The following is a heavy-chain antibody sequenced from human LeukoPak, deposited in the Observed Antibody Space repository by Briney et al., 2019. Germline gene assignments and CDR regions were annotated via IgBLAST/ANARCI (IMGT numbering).Heavy chain of an antibody. D-gene: IGHD3-16*02. V-gene: IGHV4-34*01. CDR3: ARGGYVWGSYRSVQADY. J-gene: IGHJ4*02. CDR1: GGSFSGYY. CDR2: INHSGST. Sequence: SETLSLTCAVYGGSFSGYYWSWIRQPPGKGLEWIGEINHSGSTNYNPSLKSRVTISVDTSKNQFSLKLSSVTAADTAVYYCARGGYVWGSYRSVQADYWGQGTLVTVSS.